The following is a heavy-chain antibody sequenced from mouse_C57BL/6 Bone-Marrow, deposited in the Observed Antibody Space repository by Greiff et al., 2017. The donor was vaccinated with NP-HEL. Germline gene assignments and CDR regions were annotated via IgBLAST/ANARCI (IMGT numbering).Heavy chain of an antibody. Sequence: QVQLQQSGAELVKPGASVKLSCKASGYTFTSYWMHWVKQRPGQGLEWIGMIHPNSGSTNYNEKFKSKSTLTVDKSSSTAYMQLSSLTSEDSAVCYCARSNYCYRSNFFYFGCWGQGTTLTVSS. V-gene: IGHV1-64*01. CDR3: ARSNYCYRSNFFYFGC. J-gene: IGHJ2*01. D-gene: IGHD1-1*01. CDR2: IHPNSGST. CDR1: GYTFTSYW.